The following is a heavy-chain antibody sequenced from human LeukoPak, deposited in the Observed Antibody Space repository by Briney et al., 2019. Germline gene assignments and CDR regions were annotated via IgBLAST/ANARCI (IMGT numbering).Heavy chain of an antibody. CDR1: GFTISNAR. J-gene: IGHJ4*02. CDR2: IISRTEGGTT. Sequence: PGGTLTLSCAACGFTISNARMSWHRQAPGKGLMGGGRIISRTEGGTTDFAGPVKGRLTISRDDSKNTLYLQMNSLKTEDTAVYYCTTRIVLLWFGETRPNDYWGQGTLVTVSS. D-gene: IGHD3-10*01. CDR3: TTRIVLLWFGETRPNDY. V-gene: IGHV3-15*01.